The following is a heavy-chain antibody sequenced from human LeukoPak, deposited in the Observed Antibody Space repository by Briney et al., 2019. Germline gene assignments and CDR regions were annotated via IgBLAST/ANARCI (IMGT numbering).Heavy chain of an antibody. D-gene: IGHD3-22*01. J-gene: IGHJ3*02. CDR2: INHSGST. CDR3: ARTRYYYDSSGYLPDAFDI. CDR1: GGSFSGYY. V-gene: IGHV4-34*01. Sequence: SETMSLTCAVYGGSFSGYYWSWIRQPPGKGLEWIGEINHSGSTNYNPSLKSRVTISVDTSKNQFSLKLSSVTAADTAVYYCARTRYYYDSSGYLPDAFDIWGQGTMVTVSS.